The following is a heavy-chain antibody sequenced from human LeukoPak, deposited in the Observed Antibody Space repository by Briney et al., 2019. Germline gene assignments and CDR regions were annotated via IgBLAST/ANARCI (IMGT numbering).Heavy chain of an antibody. V-gene: IGHV1-18*01. CDR3: ARAAGGKGYYYYYMDV. CDR2: ISAYNGNT. D-gene: IGHD4-23*01. Sequence: GASVKVSCKASGYTFTSYGISWVRQAPGQGLEWMGWISAYNGNTNYAQKLQGRVTMTTDTSTSAAYMELRSLRSDDTAVYYCARAAGGKGYYYYYMDVWGKGTTVTVSS. J-gene: IGHJ6*03. CDR1: GYTFTSYG.